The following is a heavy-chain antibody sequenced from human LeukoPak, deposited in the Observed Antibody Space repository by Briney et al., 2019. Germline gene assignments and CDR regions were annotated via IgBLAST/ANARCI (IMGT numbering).Heavy chain of an antibody. D-gene: IGHD5-24*01. Sequence: GGSLRLSCAASGFAFSAYAMSWVRQAPGKGLEWVSAISGTGFTTYYADSVKGRFTISRDNSKNTLYLQMNSLRAEDTAVYYCAKDRSSRDGYNYFDYWGQGTLVTVSS. J-gene: IGHJ4*02. CDR2: ISGTGFTT. CDR1: GFAFSAYA. CDR3: AKDRSSRDGYNYFDY. V-gene: IGHV3-23*01.